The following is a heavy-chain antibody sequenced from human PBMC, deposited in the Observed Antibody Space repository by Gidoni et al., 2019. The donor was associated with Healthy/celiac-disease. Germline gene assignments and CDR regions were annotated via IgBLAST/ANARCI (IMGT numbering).Heavy chain of an antibody. CDR1: GYTFTSYG. D-gene: IGHD2-21*02. CDR2: ISAYNGNT. Sequence: QVQLVQSGAEVKKPGASVKVSCKASGYTFTSYGISWVRQAPGQGLEWMGWISAYNGNTNYAQKLQGRGTMTTDTSTSTAYMELRSLRSDDTAVYYCATRWGAYCGGDCFGAFDIWGQGTMVTVSS. V-gene: IGHV1-18*01. J-gene: IGHJ3*02. CDR3: ATRWGAYCGGDCFGAFDI.